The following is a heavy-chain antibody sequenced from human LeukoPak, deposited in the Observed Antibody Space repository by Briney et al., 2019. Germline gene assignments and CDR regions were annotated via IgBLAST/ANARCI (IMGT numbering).Heavy chain of an antibody. D-gene: IGHD1-1*01. CDR1: GYTFTSYY. J-gene: IGHJ6*03. CDR3: ARGRQLERRYYYYYMDV. CDR2: INPSGGST. Sequence: ASVKVSCKASGYTFTSYYMHWVRQAPGQGIEWMGIINPSGGSTSYAQKFQGRVTMTRDTSTSTVYMELSSLRSEDTAVYYCARGRQLERRYYYYYMDVWGKGTTVTVSS. V-gene: IGHV1-46*01.